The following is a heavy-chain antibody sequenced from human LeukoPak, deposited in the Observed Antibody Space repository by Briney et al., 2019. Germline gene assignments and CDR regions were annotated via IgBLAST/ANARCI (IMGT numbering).Heavy chain of an antibody. CDR3: ARRGADPWDFDY. J-gene: IGHJ4*02. CDR1: GGSISSYY. V-gene: IGHV4-59*01. CDR2: IYYSGST. D-gene: IGHD3-10*01. Sequence: PSETLSLPCTVSGGSISSYYWSWIRQPPGKGLEWIGYIYYSGSTNYNPSLKSRVTISVDTSKNQFSLKLSSVTAADTAVYYCARRGADPWDFDYWGQGTLVTVSS.